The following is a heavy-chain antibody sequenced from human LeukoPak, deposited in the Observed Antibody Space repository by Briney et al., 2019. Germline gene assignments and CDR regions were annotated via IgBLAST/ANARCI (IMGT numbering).Heavy chain of an antibody. J-gene: IGHJ6*02. CDR3: ARDLSVTIFGDYYYGMDV. CDR2: ISAYNGNT. CDR1: GYTFTSYG. V-gene: IGHV1-18*01. Sequence: ASVKVSCKASGYTFTSYGISWVRQAPGQGLEWMGWISAYNGNTNYAQKLQGRVTMTTDTSTSTAYMELRSLRSDDTAVYYCARDLSVTIFGDYYYGMDVWGQGTTVTVSS. D-gene: IGHD3-3*01.